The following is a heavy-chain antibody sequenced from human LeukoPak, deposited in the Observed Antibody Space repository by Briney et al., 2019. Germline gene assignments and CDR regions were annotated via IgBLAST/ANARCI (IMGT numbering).Heavy chain of an antibody. V-gene: IGHV2-5*01. Sequence: VSGPTLVNPTQTLTLTCTFSGSSLSTSGVGVGWIRQPPGKALEWLALIYWNDDKRYSPSLKSRLTITKDTSKNQVVLTMTNMDPVDTATYYCAHRRGILWFGELRDWFDPWGQGTLVTVSS. CDR2: IYWNDDK. D-gene: IGHD3-10*01. J-gene: IGHJ5*02. CDR1: GSSLSTSGVG. CDR3: AHRRGILWFGELRDWFDP.